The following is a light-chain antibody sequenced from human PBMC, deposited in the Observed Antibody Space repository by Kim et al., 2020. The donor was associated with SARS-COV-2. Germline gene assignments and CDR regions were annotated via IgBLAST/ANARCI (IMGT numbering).Light chain of an antibody. CDR1: QSVSSY. V-gene: IGKV3-11*01. J-gene: IGKJ2*01. CDR3: QQRSNWPPYT. CDR2: DAS. Sequence: EILLTQSPATLSLSPGERATLSCRASQSVSSYLAWYQQKPGQAPRLLIYDASNRATGIPARFSGSGSGTDFTLTISSLEPEDFAVYYCQQRSNWPPYTFGQGTKLVI.